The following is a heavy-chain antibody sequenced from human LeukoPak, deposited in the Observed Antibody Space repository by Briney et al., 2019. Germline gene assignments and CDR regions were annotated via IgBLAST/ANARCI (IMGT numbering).Heavy chain of an antibody. J-gene: IGHJ3*02. CDR3: ARGVNNAFDI. V-gene: IGHV6-1*01. CDR2: TYYRSKWYN. CDR1: GDSVSSNSVA. Sequence: SQTLSLTCAISGDSVSSNSVAWNWIRQSPSRGLEWLGRTYYRSKWYNDYVISVKSLITINPDTSKNQFSLQLNSVTPEDTAVYYCARGVNNAFDIWGQGTMVTVSS.